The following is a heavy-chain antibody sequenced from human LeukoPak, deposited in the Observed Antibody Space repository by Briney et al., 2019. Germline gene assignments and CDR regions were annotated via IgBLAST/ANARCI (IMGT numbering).Heavy chain of an antibody. CDR1: GGSFSGYY. V-gene: IGHV4-34*01. J-gene: IGHJ4*02. Sequence: PSETLSLTCAVYGGSFSGYYWSWIRQPPGKGLGWIGEINHSGSTNYNPSLKSRVTISVDTSKNQFSLKLSSVTAADTAVYYCARVSSWDEYYFDYWGQGTLVTVSS. D-gene: IGHD6-13*01. CDR2: INHSGST. CDR3: ARVSSWDEYYFDY.